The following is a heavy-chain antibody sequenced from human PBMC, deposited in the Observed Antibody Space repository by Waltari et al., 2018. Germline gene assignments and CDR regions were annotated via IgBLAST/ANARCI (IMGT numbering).Heavy chain of an antibody. CDR3: ARVYGAIRGYFDL. CDR1: GYSISSGYY. J-gene: IGHJ2*01. Sequence: QVQLQESGPGLVKPSETLSLTCAVSGYSISSGYYWGWIWQPPGKGLEWIGSIYHSGSTYYNPSLKSRVTISVDTSKNQFSLKLSSVTAADTAVYYCARVYGAIRGYFDLWGRGTLVTVSS. V-gene: IGHV4-38-2*01. D-gene: IGHD4-17*01. CDR2: IYHSGST.